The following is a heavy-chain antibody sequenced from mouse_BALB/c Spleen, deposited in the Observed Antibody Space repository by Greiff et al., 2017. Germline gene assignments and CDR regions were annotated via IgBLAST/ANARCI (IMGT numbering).Heavy chain of an antibody. Sequence: DVMLVESGGGLVQPGGSRKLSCAASGFTFSSFGMHWVRQAPEKGLEWVAYISSGSSTIYYADTVKGRFTISRDNPKNTLFLQMTSLRSEDTAMYYCAREGDYYGSSYRFAYWGQGTLVTVSA. CDR2: ISSGSSTI. CDR1: GFTFSSFG. CDR3: AREGDYYGSSYRFAY. V-gene: IGHV5-17*02. D-gene: IGHD1-1*01. J-gene: IGHJ3*01.